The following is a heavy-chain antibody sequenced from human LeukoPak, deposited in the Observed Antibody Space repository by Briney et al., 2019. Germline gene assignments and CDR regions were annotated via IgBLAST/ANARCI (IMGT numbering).Heavy chain of an antibody. V-gene: IGHV4-34*01. CDR3: ARGIVLVPAAKEYFDL. J-gene: IGHJ2*01. CDR2: INHSGST. CDR1: GGSFSDYY. D-gene: IGHD2-2*01. Sequence: SETLSLTCAVYGGSFSDYYWRWIRQPPGKGLEWIGEINHSGSTNYNPSLKSRVTISVDTSKNQFSLKLSSVTAADTAVYYCARGIVLVPAAKEYFDLWGRGTLVTVSS.